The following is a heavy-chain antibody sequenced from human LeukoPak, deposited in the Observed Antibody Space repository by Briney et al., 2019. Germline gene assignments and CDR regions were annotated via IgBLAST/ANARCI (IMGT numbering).Heavy chain of an antibody. CDR1: GYTFTGYY. Sequence: ASVKVSCKASGYTFTGYYMHWVRQAPGQGLEWMGWINPNIGGTNYAQKFQGRVTMTRDTSISTAYMELSRLRSDDTAVYYCARGAYCSSTSCYVSLGAFDIWGQGTMVTVSS. D-gene: IGHD2-2*01. J-gene: IGHJ3*02. V-gene: IGHV1-2*02. CDR2: INPNIGGT. CDR3: ARGAYCSSTSCYVSLGAFDI.